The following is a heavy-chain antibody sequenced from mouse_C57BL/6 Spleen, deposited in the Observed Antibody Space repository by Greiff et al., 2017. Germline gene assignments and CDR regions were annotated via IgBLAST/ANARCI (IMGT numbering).Heavy chain of an antibody. V-gene: IGHV5-4*03. CDR1: GFTFSSYA. J-gene: IGHJ1*03. Sequence: EVKVEESGGGLVKPGGSLKLSCAASGFTFSSYAMSWVRQTPEKRLEWVATISDGGSYTYYPDNVKGRFTISRDNAKNNLYLQMSHLKSEDTAMYYCARGDYRYFDVWGTGTTVTVSS. CDR3: ARGDYRYFDV. CDR2: ISDGGSYT.